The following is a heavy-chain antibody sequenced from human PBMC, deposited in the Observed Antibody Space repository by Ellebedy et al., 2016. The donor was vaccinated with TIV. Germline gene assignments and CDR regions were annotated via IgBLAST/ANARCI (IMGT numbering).Heavy chain of an antibody. CDR1: GYTFTGYY. V-gene: IGHV1-2*02. D-gene: IGHD3-10*01. CDR2: INPNSGGT. Sequence: ASVKVSCKASGYTFTGYYMHWVRQAPGQGLEWMGWINPNSGGTNYAQKFQGRVTMTRDTSISTAYMELSRLRSDDTAVYYCARPRRTIWFGDHDAFDIWGQGTMVTVSS. CDR3: ARPRRTIWFGDHDAFDI. J-gene: IGHJ3*02.